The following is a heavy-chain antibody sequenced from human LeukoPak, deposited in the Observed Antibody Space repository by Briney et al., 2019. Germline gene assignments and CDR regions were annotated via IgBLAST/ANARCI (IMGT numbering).Heavy chain of an antibody. CDR2: ISASGETT. J-gene: IGHJ4*02. D-gene: IGHD5-18*01. CDR1: GFTFRSYV. Sequence: GGSLRLSCAVSGFTFRSYVMSWVRQAPGKGLEWVSVISASGETTYYADSVKGRFSISRDNSKNTVYLQMNSLRAEDTAVYYCARGGPGYDYFDYWGQGTLVTVSS. CDR3: ARGGPGYDYFDY. V-gene: IGHV3-23*01.